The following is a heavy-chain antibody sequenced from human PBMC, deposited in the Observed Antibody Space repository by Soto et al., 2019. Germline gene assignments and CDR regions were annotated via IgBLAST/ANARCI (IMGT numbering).Heavy chain of an antibody. CDR1: GFTFSSYW. Sequence: GGSLRLSCAASGFTFSSYWMSWVRQAPGKGLEWVANIKQDGSEKYYVDSVKGRFTISRDNAKNSLYLQMNSLRAEDTAGYYCAREGYYYDSSGYYSDYWGQGTLVTVSS. CDR3: AREGYYYDSSGYYSDY. D-gene: IGHD3-22*01. CDR2: IKQDGSEK. J-gene: IGHJ4*02. V-gene: IGHV3-7*01.